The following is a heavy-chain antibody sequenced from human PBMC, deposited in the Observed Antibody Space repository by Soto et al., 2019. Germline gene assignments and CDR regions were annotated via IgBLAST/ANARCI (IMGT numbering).Heavy chain of an antibody. Sequence: GGSLRLSCAASGFTFSSCAMGWVRQAQGKGLEWVSDIIDSGGSTYYADSVKGRFTISRDNSKSTLYLQMNSLRAEDTALYYCAKGRSYSYCSGVDVWGQGTSVTVSS. J-gene: IGHJ6*02. CDR3: AKGRSYSYCSGVDV. V-gene: IGHV3-23*01. CDR1: GFTFSSCA. CDR2: IIDSGGST.